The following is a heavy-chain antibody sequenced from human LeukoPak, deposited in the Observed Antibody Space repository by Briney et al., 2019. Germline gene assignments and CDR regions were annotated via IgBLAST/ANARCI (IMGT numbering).Heavy chain of an antibody. CDR2: IYSGGST. CDR3: ARDKGKEIQLWFFDY. Sequence: GGSLRLSCAASGFTVSSNYMSWVRQAPGKGLEWVSVIYSGGSTYYADSVKGRFTISRDNSKNTLYLQMNSLRAEDTAVYYCARDKGKEIQLWFFDYWGQGTLVTVSS. CDR1: GFTVSSNY. V-gene: IGHV3-53*05. D-gene: IGHD5-18*01. J-gene: IGHJ4*02.